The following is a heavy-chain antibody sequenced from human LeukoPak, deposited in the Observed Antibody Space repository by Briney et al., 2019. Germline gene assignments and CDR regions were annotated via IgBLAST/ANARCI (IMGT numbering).Heavy chain of an antibody. CDR3: ARDSGYVGRQFDY. D-gene: IGHD5-12*01. CDR1: GFTFSSYG. Sequence: PGGSLRLSCAASGFTFSSYGMHWVRQAPGKGLEWVAVISYDGSNKYYADSVKGRFTISRDNSKNTLYLQMNSLRAEDTAVYYCARDSGYVGRQFDYWGQGTLVTVSS. J-gene: IGHJ4*02. V-gene: IGHV3-30*03. CDR2: ISYDGSNK.